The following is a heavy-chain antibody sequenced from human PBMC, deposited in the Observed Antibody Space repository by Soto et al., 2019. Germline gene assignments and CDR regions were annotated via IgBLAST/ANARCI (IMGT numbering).Heavy chain of an antibody. CDR2: ISGSGGST. D-gene: IGHD3-22*01. V-gene: IGHV3-23*01. J-gene: IGHJ6*02. CDR3: AKARGYSYGMDV. CDR1: GFTFSSYA. Sequence: GGSLRLSCAASGFTFSSYAMSWVRQAPGKGLEWVSAISGSGGSTYYADSVKGRFTISRDNSKNTPYLQMNSLRAEDTAVYYCAKARGYSYGMDVWGQGTTVTVSS.